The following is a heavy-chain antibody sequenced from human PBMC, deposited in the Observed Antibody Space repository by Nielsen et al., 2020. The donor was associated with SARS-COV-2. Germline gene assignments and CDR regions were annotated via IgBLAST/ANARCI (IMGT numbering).Heavy chain of an antibody. CDR3: AREGSGIVVVPTYYGMDV. CDR2: IIPIFGTA. CDR1: GGTFSSYA. V-gene: IGHV1-69*13. J-gene: IGHJ6*02. Sequence: SVKVSCKASGGTFSSYAISWVRQAPGQGLEWMGGIIPIFGTANYAQKFQGRVTITADESTSTAYMELSSLRSEDTAVYYCAREGSGIVVVPTYYGMDVWGQGTTVTVSS. D-gene: IGHD2-2*01.